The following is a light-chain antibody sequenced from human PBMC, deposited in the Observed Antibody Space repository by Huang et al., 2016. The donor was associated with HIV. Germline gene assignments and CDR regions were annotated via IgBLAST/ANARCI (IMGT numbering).Light chain of an antibody. CDR3: QQYNSYWT. Sequence: DIQMTQSPSTLSASVGDRVTITCRASQSISNWLAWYQQNPGKAPKVLIYKASSLESGVPSRFSGSGSGTEFTLTISSLQPDDFATYYCQQYNSYWTFGQGTKVEIK. CDR2: KAS. J-gene: IGKJ1*01. CDR1: QSISNW. V-gene: IGKV1-5*03.